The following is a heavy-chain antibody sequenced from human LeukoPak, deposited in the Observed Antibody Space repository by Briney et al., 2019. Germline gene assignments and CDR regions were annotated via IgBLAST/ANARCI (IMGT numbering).Heavy chain of an antibody. CDR1: GFTFSDYY. J-gene: IGHJ6*03. D-gene: IGHD3-16*01. V-gene: IGHV3-11*04. Sequence: GGSLRLSCAASGFTFSDYYMTWIRQAPGKGLEWVSTIKHIGPTTYYADSVKGRFTISRDNAKNSLFLQMSSLRVDDTAIYYCARAGELRYMDVWGKGTAVTVSS. CDR3: ARAGELRYMDV. CDR2: IKHIGPTT.